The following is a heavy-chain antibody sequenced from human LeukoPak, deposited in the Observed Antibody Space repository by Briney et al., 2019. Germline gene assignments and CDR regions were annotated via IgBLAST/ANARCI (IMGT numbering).Heavy chain of an antibody. CDR1: GFTFGYYG. V-gene: IGHV3-48*03. D-gene: IGHD2-2*01. J-gene: IGHJ6*02. CDR3: ARGDCSDTNCYSGYFYCYGMDV. Sequence: PGGSLRLSCAASGFTFGYYGMNWVRQAPGKGLEWLSYISSSGATIYYAVSVKGRFTISRDNAKNSLYLQMSSLRAEDTAVYYCARGDCSDTNCYSGYFYCYGMDVWGQGTTVTVSS. CDR2: ISSSGATI.